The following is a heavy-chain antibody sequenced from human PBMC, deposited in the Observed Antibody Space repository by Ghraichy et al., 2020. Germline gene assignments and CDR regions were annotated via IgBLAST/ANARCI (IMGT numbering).Heavy chain of an antibody. Sequence: GSLSLTCAVYGGSFSGYYWSWIRQPPGKGLEWIGEINHSGSTNYNPSLKSRVTISVDTSKNQFSLKLSSVTAADTAVYYCARGVSLCQGYCSGGSFRTKSNYFDYWGQGTLVTVSS. D-gene: IGHD2-15*01. CDR3: ARGVSLCQGYCSGGSFRTKSNYFDY. CDR1: GGSFSGYY. V-gene: IGHV4-34*01. CDR2: INHSGST. J-gene: IGHJ4*02.